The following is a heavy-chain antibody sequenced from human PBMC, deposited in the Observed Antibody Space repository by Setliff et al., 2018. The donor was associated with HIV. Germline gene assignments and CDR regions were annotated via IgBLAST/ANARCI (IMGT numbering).Heavy chain of an antibody. V-gene: IGHV4-39*07. J-gene: IGHJ5*02. CDR2: IYYSGST. CDR1: GGSISSSSYY. D-gene: IGHD6-19*01. Sequence: SETLSLTCTVSGGSISSSSYYWGWIRQPPGKGLEWIGSIYYSGSTYYNPSLKSRVTISVDTSKNQFSLKLSSVTAADTAVYYCARAKWIAVAGTIVDWFDPWGQGTLVTVSS. CDR3: ARAKWIAVAGTIVDWFDP.